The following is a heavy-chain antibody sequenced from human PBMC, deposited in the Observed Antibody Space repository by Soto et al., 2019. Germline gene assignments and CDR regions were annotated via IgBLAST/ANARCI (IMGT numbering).Heavy chain of an antibody. CDR2: VSHSGTA. CDR1: GASFTGYY. J-gene: IGHJ2*01. CDR3: ARYGGTAIWYFDI. D-gene: IGHD2-15*01. V-gene: IGHV4-34*01. Sequence: QVRLQQWGAGLLKPSETLSLTCAVYGASFTGYYWTWLRQSPGKGLEWIGEVSHSGTAKYNPSLKSRVTMSLDTSKSQFSLELTSVTAADTAVYYCARYGGTAIWYFDICGRGTSVSVCS.